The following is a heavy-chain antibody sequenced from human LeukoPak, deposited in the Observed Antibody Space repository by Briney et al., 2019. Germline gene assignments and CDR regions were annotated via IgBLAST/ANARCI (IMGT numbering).Heavy chain of an antibody. CDR3: ARAESSSGSFDY. D-gene: IGHD6-13*01. J-gene: IGHJ4*02. V-gene: IGHV3-21*01. CDR1: GFTFSSYS. Sequence: GGSLSLSCAASGFTFSSYSMNWVRQAPGKGLEWVSSISSSSSSIYNADSVKGRSTISRDNAKNALYLQMNSLRAEDTAVYYCARAESSSGSFDYWGQGTLVTVSS. CDR2: ISSSSSSI.